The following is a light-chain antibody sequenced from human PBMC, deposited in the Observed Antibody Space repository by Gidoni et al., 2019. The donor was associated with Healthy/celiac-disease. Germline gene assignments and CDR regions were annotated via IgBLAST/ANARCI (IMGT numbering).Light chain of an antibody. J-gene: IGLJ1*01. Sequence: QSVLTQPPSVSGAPGQRVTISCTGSSSNIGAGYDVHWYQQLPGTAPKLLLSGNSNRPSGVPDRFSGSKSGTSASLAITGLQAEDEADYYCQSYDSSLSGRYVFGTGTKVTVL. CDR1: SSNIGAGYD. V-gene: IGLV1-40*01. CDR2: GNS. CDR3: QSYDSSLSGRYV.